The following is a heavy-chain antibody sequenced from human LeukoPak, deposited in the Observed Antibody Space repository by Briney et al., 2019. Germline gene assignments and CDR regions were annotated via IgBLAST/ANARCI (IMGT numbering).Heavy chain of an antibody. V-gene: IGHV4-34*01. CDR3: ARGSGSYSDY. D-gene: IGHD1-26*01. Sequence: SETLSLTCAVYGGSFSGYYWSWIRQAPGKGLEWIRSIYYSGSTYYNPSLKSRVTISVDTSKNQFSLKLSSVTAADTAVYYCARGSGSYSDYWGQGTLVTVSS. CDR1: GGSFSGYY. CDR2: IYYSGST. J-gene: IGHJ4*02.